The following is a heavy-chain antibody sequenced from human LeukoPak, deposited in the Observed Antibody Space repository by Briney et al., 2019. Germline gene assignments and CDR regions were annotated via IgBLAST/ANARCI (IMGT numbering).Heavy chain of an antibody. CDR2: ISSSSSYI. Sequence: PGGSLRLSCAASGFTFSSYSMNWVRQAPGKVLEWVSSISSSSSYIYYADSVKGRFTISRDNAKNSLYLQMNSLRAEDTAVYYCARDLGVTTGFDYWGQGTLVTVSS. J-gene: IGHJ4*02. D-gene: IGHD4-11*01. V-gene: IGHV3-21*01. CDR3: ARDLGVTTGFDY. CDR1: GFTFSSYS.